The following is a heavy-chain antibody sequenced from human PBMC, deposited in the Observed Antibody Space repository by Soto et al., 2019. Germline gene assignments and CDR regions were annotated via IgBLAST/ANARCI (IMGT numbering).Heavy chain of an antibody. D-gene: IGHD3-16*01. J-gene: IGHJ3*02. CDR3: ARGENSGWDAFDI. Sequence: QVQLVQSGAEVKKPGSSVKVSCKASGGTFSSYAISWVRQAPGQGLEWMGGIVPIFGTANYAQKFQGRVTITADESTRTDYVELRSLRSEDTAVYYCARGENSGWDAFDIWGQETKVTVSS. CDR2: IVPIFGTA. V-gene: IGHV1-69*01. CDR1: GGTFSSYA.